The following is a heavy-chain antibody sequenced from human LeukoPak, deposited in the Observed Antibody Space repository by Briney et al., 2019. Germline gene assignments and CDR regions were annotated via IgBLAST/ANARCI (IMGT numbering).Heavy chain of an antibody. V-gene: IGHV4-34*01. CDR1: GGSFSGYY. CDR3: AGHSGWSVDY. J-gene: IGHJ4*02. CDR2: INHSGST. Sequence: SETLSLTCAVYGGSFSGYYWSWIRQPPGKGLEWIGEINHSGSTNYNQSLKSRVPISVDTSKNQFSLKLSSVTAADTAVYYCAGHSGWSVDYWGQGTLVTVSS. D-gene: IGHD6-19*01.